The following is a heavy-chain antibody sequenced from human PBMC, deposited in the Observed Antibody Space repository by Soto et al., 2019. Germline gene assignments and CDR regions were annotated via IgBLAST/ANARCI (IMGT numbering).Heavy chain of an antibody. CDR2: ISAYNGNT. J-gene: IGHJ4*02. CDR1: GYTFTSYG. Sequence: QVQLVQSGAEVKKPGASVKVSCKASGYTFTSYGISWVRQAPGQGLEWMGWISAYNGNTNYAQKLQGRVTMTTDTXTXPXXMELRSLRSDDTAVYSCARSSLVVVVAAYGDPLDYWGQGTLVTVSS. D-gene: IGHD2-15*01. V-gene: IGHV1-18*01. CDR3: ARSSLVVVVAAYGDPLDY.